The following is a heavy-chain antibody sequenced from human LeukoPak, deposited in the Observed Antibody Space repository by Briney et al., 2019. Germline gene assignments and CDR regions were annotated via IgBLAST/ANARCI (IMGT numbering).Heavy chain of an antibody. CDR3: ARDLGYCSTTSCLRNWFDP. CDR2: ISAYNSNT. CDR1: GYTFTSYG. D-gene: IGHD2-2*01. V-gene: IGHV1-18*01. J-gene: IGHJ5*02. Sequence: AFVKVSCKASGYTFTSYGISWVRQAPGQGLEWMGWISAYNSNTNYAQTLQGRVTMTTDTSTSTVYMELRSLRSDDTAVYYCARDLGYCSTTSCLRNWFDPWGQGTLVTVSS.